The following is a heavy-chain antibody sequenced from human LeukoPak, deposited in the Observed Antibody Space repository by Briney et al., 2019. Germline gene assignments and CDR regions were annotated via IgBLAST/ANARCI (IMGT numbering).Heavy chain of an antibody. V-gene: IGHV4-34*01. CDR3: ARGFGSGTSPIDL. J-gene: IGHJ5*02. D-gene: IGHD3-10*01. Sequence: SETLSLTCAVYGGSFSGYYWSWIRQPPGKGLEWIGEINHSGSTNYNPSLKSRVTLSVDMSKNELSLTLKSVTAADTAVYYCARGFGSGTSPIDLWGQGALVTISS. CDR1: GGSFSGYY. CDR2: INHSGST.